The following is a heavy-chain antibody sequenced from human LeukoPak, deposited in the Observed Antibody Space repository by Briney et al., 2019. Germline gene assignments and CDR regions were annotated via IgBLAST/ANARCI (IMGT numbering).Heavy chain of an antibody. Sequence: QPGGSLRLSCAASGFTFSSYAMSWVRQAPGKGLEWVSAISGSGGSTYYADSVKGRFTISRDNSKNTLYLQMNSLRAEDTAVYYCAKDQYYYDSSGFDAFDIWGQGTMVTVSS. CDR2: ISGSGGST. CDR3: AKDQYYYDSSGFDAFDI. V-gene: IGHV3-23*01. J-gene: IGHJ3*02. CDR1: GFTFSSYA. D-gene: IGHD3-22*01.